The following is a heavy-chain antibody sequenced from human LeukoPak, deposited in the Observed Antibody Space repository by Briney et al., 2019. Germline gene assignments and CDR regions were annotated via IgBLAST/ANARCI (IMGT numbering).Heavy chain of an antibody. CDR3: AKDVDYDFWSGYFDY. V-gene: IGHV3-23*01. J-gene: IGHJ4*02. CDR2: ISGSGGST. CDR1: AFSFSGYA. D-gene: IGHD3-3*01. Sequence: PGGSLRLSCAASAFSFSGYAMNWVRQAPGKGLEWVSAISGSGGSTYYADSVKGRFTISRDNSKNTLYLQMNSLRAEDTAVYHCAKDVDYDFWSGYFDYWGQGTLVTVSS.